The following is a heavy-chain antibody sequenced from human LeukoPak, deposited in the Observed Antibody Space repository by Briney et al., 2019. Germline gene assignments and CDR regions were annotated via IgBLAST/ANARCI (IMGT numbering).Heavy chain of an antibody. D-gene: IGHD6-13*01. V-gene: IGHV3-33*01. J-gene: IGHJ5*02. Sequence: GGSLRLSCAASGFTFGDYAMHWVRQVPGKGLEWVAVIWYDGSNKYHADSVKGRFTISRDNSKNTLYLEMNSLKVEDTAVYYCAREGKAAGTSGWIDPWGQGTLVTVSS. CDR3: AREGKAAGTSGWIDP. CDR2: IWYDGSNK. CDR1: GFTFGDYA.